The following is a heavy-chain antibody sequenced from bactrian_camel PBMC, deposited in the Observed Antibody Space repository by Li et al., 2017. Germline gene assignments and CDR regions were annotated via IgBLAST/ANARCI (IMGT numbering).Heavy chain of an antibody. CDR3: AKDGSCWVDRDLDFDY. CDR2: ISSASTT. CDR1: GLINSLYC. D-gene: IGHD5*01. J-gene: IGHJ6*01. Sequence: VESGGGSVQAGGSLRLSCVASGLINSLYCMGWFRQPPGKQREGVAVISSASTTTYADSVKGRFTISIDNARNTLYLQMDSLKPEDTAMYYCAKDGSCWVDRDLDFDYWGQGTQVTVS. V-gene: IGHV3S53*01.